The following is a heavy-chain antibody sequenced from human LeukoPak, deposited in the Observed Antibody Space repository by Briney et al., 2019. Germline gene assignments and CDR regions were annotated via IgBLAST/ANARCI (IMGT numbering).Heavy chain of an antibody. Sequence: GGSLRLSCAASGFSFNYYWMSWVRQAPGKGLEWVAKIKQDGSEKYYVDSVKGRFTISRDNAKNTLYLQMNSLRAEDTAVYYCARGGEEWELPDNFDYWGQGTLVTVSS. D-gene: IGHD1-26*01. J-gene: IGHJ4*02. V-gene: IGHV3-7*01. CDR2: IKQDGSEK. CDR1: GFSFNYYW. CDR3: ARGGEEWELPDNFDY.